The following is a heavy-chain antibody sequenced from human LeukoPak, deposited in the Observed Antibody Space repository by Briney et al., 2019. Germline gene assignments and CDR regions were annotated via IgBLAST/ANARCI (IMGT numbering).Heavy chain of an antibody. Sequence: SETLSLTCTVSGGSISSRSYSWGWIRQPPGKGLEWIGSIYYSGSTYYNPSLKSRVTISVDTSKNQFSLKLSSVTAADTAVYYCAREPLYSYGYYYYYMDVWGKGNPGHRLL. CDR2: IYYSGST. CDR3: AREPLYSYGYYYYYMDV. D-gene: IGHD5-18*01. CDR1: GGSISSRSYS. V-gene: IGHV4-39*07. J-gene: IGHJ6*03.